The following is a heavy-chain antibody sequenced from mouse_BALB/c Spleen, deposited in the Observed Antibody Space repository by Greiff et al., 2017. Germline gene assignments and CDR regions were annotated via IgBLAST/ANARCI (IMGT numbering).Heavy chain of an antibody. Sequence: VQLKESGAELARPGASVKLSCKASGYTFTSYWMQWVKQRPGQGLEWIGAIYPGDGDTRYTQKFKGKATLTADKSSSTAYMQLSSLASEDSAVYYCARNYFDYWGQGTTLTVSS. V-gene: IGHV1-87*01. CDR1: GYTFTSYW. J-gene: IGHJ2*01. CDR2: IYPGDGDT. CDR3: ARNYFDY.